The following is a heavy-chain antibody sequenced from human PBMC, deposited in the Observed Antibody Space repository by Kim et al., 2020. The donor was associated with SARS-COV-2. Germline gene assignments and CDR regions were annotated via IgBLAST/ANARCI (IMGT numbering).Heavy chain of an antibody. CDR3: ARDLFDGWGNSVGATPFGY. V-gene: IGHV3-20*01. J-gene: IGHJ4*02. Sequence: GGSLRLFCAASGFTFDDYGMSWVRQAPGKGLEWVSGINWNGGSTGYADSVKGRFTISRDNAKNSLSLQMNSLRAEDTALYHCARDLFDGWGNSVGATPFGYWGQGTLVTVSS. D-gene: IGHD1-26*01. CDR2: INWNGGST. CDR1: GFTFDDYG.